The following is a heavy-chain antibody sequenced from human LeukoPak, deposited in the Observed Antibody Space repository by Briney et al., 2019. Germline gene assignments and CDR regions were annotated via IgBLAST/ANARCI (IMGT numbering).Heavy chain of an antibody. D-gene: IGHD1-26*01. CDR1: GGSISSSSYY. V-gene: IGHV4-39*01. Sequence: PSETLSLTCTVSGGSISSSSYYWAWIRQPPGKGLEWIGTIYYSGSTYYNPSLKSRVTISVDTSKNQFSLKLSSVTAADTAVYYCARHSPWELPRFDYWGQGTLVTVSS. J-gene: IGHJ4*02. CDR3: ARHSPWELPRFDY. CDR2: IYYSGST.